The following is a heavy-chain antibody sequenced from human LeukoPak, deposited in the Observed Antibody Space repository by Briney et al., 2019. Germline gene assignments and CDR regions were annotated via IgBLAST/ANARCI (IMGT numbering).Heavy chain of an antibody. CDR1: GYTFTGYY. Sequence: ASVKVSFKASGYTFTGYYMHWVRQAPGQGLEWMGWINPNSGGTNYAQKFQGRVTMTRDTSISTAYMELSRLRSDDTAVYYCARGNKKYQLLEYYYYYYMDVWGKGTTVTVSS. J-gene: IGHJ6*03. CDR3: ARGNKKYQLLEYYYYYYMDV. D-gene: IGHD2-2*01. V-gene: IGHV1-2*02. CDR2: INPNSGGT.